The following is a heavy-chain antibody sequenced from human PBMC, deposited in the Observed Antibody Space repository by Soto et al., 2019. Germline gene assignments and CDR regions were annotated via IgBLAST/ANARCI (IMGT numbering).Heavy chain of an antibody. CDR3: ARDETRDCSGGSCYRWFDP. J-gene: IGHJ5*02. V-gene: IGHV3-30-3*01. D-gene: IGHD2-15*01. CDR1: GFTFSSYA. Sequence: QVQLVESGGGVVQPGRSLRLSCAASGFTFSSYAMHWVRQAPGKGLEWVAVISYDGSNKYYADSVKCRFPISRDNSKNTLYLQMNSLRAEDTAVYYCARDETRDCSGGSCYRWFDPWGQGTLVTVSS. CDR2: ISYDGSNK.